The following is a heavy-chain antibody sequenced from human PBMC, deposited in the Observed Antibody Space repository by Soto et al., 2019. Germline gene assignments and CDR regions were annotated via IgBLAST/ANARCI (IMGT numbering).Heavy chain of an antibody. CDR2: IIPIFGTA. J-gene: IGHJ4*02. CDR1: GGTFSSYA. CDR3: ARVANTYYYDSSGYYPFSY. D-gene: IGHD3-22*01. V-gene: IGHV1-69*13. Sequence: ASVKVSCKASGGTFSSYAISWVRQAPGQGLEWMGGIIPIFGTANYAQKFQGRVTITADESTSTAYMELSSLRSEDTAVYYCARVANTYYYDSSGYYPFSYWGQGTLVTVS.